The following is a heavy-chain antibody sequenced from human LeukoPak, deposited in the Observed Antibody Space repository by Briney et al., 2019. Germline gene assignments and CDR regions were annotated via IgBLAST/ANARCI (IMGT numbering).Heavy chain of an antibody. V-gene: IGHV4-38-2*02. D-gene: IGHD6-19*01. CDR3: ARPVSGTMGWFDP. CDR1: GYSISSGYY. CDR2: IYHSGGT. Sequence: SETLSLACTVSGYSISSGYYWGWIRQPPGKGLEWIGSIYHSGGTYYNPSLKSRVTISVDTSKNQFSLKLSSVTAADTAVYYCARPVSGTMGWFDPWGQATLVTVSS. J-gene: IGHJ5*02.